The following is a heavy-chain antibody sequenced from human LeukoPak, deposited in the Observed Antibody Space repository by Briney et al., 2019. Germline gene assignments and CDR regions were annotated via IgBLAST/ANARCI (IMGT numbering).Heavy chain of an antibody. D-gene: IGHD3-16*02. Sequence: GGSLRLSCAASGFTFSSYAMSWVRQAPGKGLEWVSGISGSGDNTYYADSVKGRFTISRDNSKNTLYLQMNGLRADDTAVYYCARGGYDYVWGSYRSGYYYYYMDVWGKGTTVTISS. CDR1: GFTFSSYA. J-gene: IGHJ6*03. CDR3: ARGGYDYVWGSYRSGYYYYYMDV. V-gene: IGHV3-23*01. CDR2: ISGSGDNT.